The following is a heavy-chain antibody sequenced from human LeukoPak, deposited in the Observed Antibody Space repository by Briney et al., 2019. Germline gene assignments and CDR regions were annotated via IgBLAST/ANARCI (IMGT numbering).Heavy chain of an antibody. CDR3: ARGQVPAARGYNWFDP. D-gene: IGHD2-2*01. V-gene: IGHV4-34*01. CDR2: INARGDT. Sequence: SETLSLTCAVYGWSFNDYYWNWIRQPPGKGLEWIGEINARGDTNFNPSLKSRVAISVDTSKSQFSLRLTSMIAADTAVYYCARGQVPAARGYNWFDPWGQGTLVTVSS. CDR1: GWSFNDYY. J-gene: IGHJ5*02.